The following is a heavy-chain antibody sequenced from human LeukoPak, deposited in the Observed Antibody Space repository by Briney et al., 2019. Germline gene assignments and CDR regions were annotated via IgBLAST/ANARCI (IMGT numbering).Heavy chain of an antibody. CDR2: ISSSGSTI. D-gene: IGHD4-17*01. Sequence: GGSLRLSCAASGFTFSSYEMNWVRQAPGKGLEWVSYISSSGSTIYYADSVKGRFTISRDNSKNTLYLQMNSLRAEDTAVYYCAKAQGGYGDYDYWGQGTLVTVSS. CDR3: AKAQGGYGDYDY. CDR1: GFTFSSYE. J-gene: IGHJ4*02. V-gene: IGHV3-48*03.